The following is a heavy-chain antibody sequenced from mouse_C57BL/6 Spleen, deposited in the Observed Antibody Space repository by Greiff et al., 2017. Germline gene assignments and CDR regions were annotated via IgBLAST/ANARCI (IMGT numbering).Heavy chain of an antibody. D-gene: IGHD1-1*01. J-gene: IGHJ2*01. CDR1: GYAFSSYW. Sequence: VQLKESGAELVKPGASVKISCKASGYAFSSYWMNWVKQRPGKGLEWIGQIYPGDGDTNYNGKFKGKATLTADKSSSTAYMQLSSLTSEDSAVYFCARRGSSSLYYFDYWGQGTTLTVSS. CDR2: IYPGDGDT. V-gene: IGHV1-80*01. CDR3: ARRGSSSLYYFDY.